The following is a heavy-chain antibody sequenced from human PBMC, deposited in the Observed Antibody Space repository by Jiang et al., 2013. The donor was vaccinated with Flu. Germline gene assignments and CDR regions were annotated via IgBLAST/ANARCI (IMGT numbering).Heavy chain of an antibody. D-gene: IGHD1-26*01. CDR3: VRAVGPTEGMLDY. Sequence: QTLSLTCAISGDSVSSDRASWNWIRQSPSRGLEWLGRTYYRSKWYNNYAVSVRSRIIINPDTSKNQFSLQLNSVTPEDTAVYYCVRAVGPTEGMLDYWGQGILLTVSS. V-gene: IGHV6-1*01. CDR1: GDSVSSDRAS. CDR2: TYYRSKWYN. J-gene: IGHJ4*02.